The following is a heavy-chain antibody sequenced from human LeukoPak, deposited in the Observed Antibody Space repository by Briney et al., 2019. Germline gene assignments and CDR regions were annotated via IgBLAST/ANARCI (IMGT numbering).Heavy chain of an antibody. CDR1: GFTFSSYA. D-gene: IGHD3-3*02. CDR3: ARAAFTPGDYFDY. V-gene: IGHV3-30*01. CDR2: ISYDGSNK. J-gene: IGHJ4*02. Sequence: GSLRLSCAASGFTFSSYAMHWVRQAPGKGLEWVAVISYDGSNKYYADSVKGRFTISRDNSKNTLYLQMNSLRAEDTAVYYCARAAFTPGDYFDYWGQGTLVTVSS.